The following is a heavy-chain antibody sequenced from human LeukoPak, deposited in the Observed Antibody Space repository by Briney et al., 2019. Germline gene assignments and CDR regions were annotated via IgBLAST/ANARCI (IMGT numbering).Heavy chain of an antibody. D-gene: IGHD3-22*01. J-gene: IGHJ4*02. CDR1: GGSISSSSYY. CDR2: IYYSGST. CDR3: ASSSALLPDY. V-gene: IGHV4-39*07. Sequence: SETLSLTCTVSGGSISSSSYYWGWIRQPPGKGLEWIGSIYYSGSTYYNPSLKSRVTISVDTSKNQFSLKPSSVTAADTAVYYCASSSALLPDYWGQGTLVTVSS.